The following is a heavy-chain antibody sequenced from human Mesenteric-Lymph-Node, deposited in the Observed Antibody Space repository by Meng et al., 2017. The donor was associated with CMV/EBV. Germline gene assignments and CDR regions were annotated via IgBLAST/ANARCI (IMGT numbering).Heavy chain of an antibody. J-gene: IGHJ6*02. CDR1: GFTFSSYA. V-gene: IGHV3-30*02. CDR3: AKDHVIGYCSGGSCQFSSYYYYYGMDV. Sequence: GESLKISCAASGFTFSSYAMHWVRQAPGKGLEWVAVIRYDGSNKYYADSVKGRFTISRDNSKNTLYLQMNSLRAEDTAVYYCAKDHVIGYCSGGSCQFSSYYYYYGMDVWGQGTTVTVSS. CDR2: IRYDGSNK. D-gene: IGHD2-15*01.